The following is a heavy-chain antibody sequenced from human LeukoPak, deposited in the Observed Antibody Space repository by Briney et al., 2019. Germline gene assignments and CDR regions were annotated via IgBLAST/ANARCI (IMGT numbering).Heavy chain of an antibody. J-gene: IGHJ4*02. Sequence: GGSLRLSCAASGFTFSSYAMSWVRQAPGKGLEWVSAISGSGGSTYYADSVKGRFTISRDNSKNTLYLQMNSLRAEDAAVYYCAKVSPMYYYDTSTYSDYWGQGTLVSVSS. CDR1: GFTFSSYA. V-gene: IGHV3-23*01. D-gene: IGHD3-22*01. CDR3: AKVSPMYYYDTSTYSDY. CDR2: ISGSGGST.